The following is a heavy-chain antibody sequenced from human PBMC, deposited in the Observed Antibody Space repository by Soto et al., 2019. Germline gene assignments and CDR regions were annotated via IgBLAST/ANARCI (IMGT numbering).Heavy chain of an antibody. Sequence: VPLLESGGGVVQPGRSLRLSCAASGFTVSSYGMHWVRQAPGKGLEWVAVISRDGGTKYYADSVKGRFTISKDNSRNTLFLEMNSLRGDDMAVYYCTGEVASGYWGQGTLVTVSS. CDR1: GFTVSSYG. D-gene: IGHD2-8*02. J-gene: IGHJ4*02. V-gene: IGHV3-30*03. CDR3: TGEVASGY. CDR2: ISRDGGTK.